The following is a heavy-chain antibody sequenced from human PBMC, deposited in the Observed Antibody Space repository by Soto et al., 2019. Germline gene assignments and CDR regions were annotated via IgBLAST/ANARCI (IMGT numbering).Heavy chain of an antibody. CDR2: TYSGGAT. Sequence: EVRLVESGGGLVQPGGSLRLSCAASGVTDGNNYMSWVRQAPGKGLEWVSVTYSGGATRYAASVKGRCTMSRDSTKNTVDSQMDSLRAEDTAVYFCARNVPVTALGYWGQGSRVTFSS. D-gene: IGHD4-17*01. J-gene: IGHJ4*02. CDR1: GVTDGNNY. CDR3: ARNVPVTALGY. V-gene: IGHV3-66*01.